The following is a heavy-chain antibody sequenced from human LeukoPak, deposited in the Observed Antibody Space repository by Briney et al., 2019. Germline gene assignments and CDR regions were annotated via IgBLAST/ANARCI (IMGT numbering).Heavy chain of an antibody. Sequence: SETLSLTCTVSGGSISSGDYYWSWIRQPPGKGLEWIGYIYYSGSTYYNPSLKSRVTISVDTSKNQFSLKLSSVTAADTAVYYCACVDCSSTSCYYYYGMDVWGKGTTVTVSS. V-gene: IGHV4-30-4*01. CDR2: IYYSGST. CDR1: GGSISSGDYY. CDR3: ACVDCSSTSCYYYYGMDV. J-gene: IGHJ6*04. D-gene: IGHD2-2*01.